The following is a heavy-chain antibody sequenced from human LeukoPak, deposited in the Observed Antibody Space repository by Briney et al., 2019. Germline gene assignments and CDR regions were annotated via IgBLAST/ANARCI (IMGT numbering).Heavy chain of an antibody. Sequence: ASVKVSCKASGYTFTSYDINWVRQATGQGLEWVGWINPNSGGTNYAQKFQGRVTMTRDTSISTAYMELSRLRSDDTAVYYCARRGFLEWLDYYYYMDVWGKGTTVTVSS. D-gene: IGHD3-3*01. CDR2: INPNSGGT. CDR1: GYTFTSYD. CDR3: ARRGFLEWLDYYYYMDV. J-gene: IGHJ6*03. V-gene: IGHV1-2*02.